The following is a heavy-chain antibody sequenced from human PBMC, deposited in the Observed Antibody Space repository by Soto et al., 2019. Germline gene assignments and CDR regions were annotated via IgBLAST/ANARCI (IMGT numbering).Heavy chain of an antibody. CDR3: AKDLEIYYYYYMDV. V-gene: IGHV3-30*18. J-gene: IGHJ6*03. CDR2: ISYDGSNK. Sequence: SGGSLRLSCAASGFTFSSYGMHWVRQAPGKGLEWVAVISYDGSNKYYADSVKGRFTISRDNSKNTLYLQMNSLRAEDTAVYYCAKDLEIYYYYYMDVWGKGTTVTVSS. CDR1: GFTFSSYG.